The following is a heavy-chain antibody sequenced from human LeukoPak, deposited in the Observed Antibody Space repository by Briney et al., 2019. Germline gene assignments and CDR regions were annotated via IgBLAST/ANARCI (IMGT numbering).Heavy chain of an antibody. D-gene: IGHD3-16*01. CDR1: GFALSSYS. J-gene: IGHJ4*02. V-gene: IGHV3-21*01. CDR3: ARDGWGHG. CDR2: ISSSSSYI. Sequence: GGSLRLSCAASGFALSSYSMNWVRQAPGKGLEWVSSISSSSSYIYYADSVKGRFTISRDNAKNPLYRQMNSLRAEDTAVYYCARDGWGHGWGQGTLVTVSS.